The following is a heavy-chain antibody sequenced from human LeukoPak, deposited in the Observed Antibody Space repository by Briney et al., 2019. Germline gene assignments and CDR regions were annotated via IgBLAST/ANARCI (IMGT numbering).Heavy chain of an antibody. CDR1: GGPERISLYL. V-gene: IGHV4-39*01. J-gene: IGHJ1*01. Sequence: SDPVSLLCTLWGGPERISLYLGRSVRQHRAGVVEWFVRMWYRQRTHYNPSLKTQLTAPVDTSKRQFSLNLTSVTAADTAVEYCARHLGNCGGGCYWNQYFQHWGQGTLVTVSS. CDR2: MWYRQRT. D-gene: IGHD2-21*02. CDR3: ARHLGNCGGGCYWNQYFQH.